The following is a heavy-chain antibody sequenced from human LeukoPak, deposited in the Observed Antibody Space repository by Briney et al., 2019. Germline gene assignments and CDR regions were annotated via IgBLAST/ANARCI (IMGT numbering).Heavy chain of an antibody. CDR3: ARLGIAAAGTAVTDYYFDY. J-gene: IGHJ4*02. CDR2: IYYSGST. Sequence: SETLSLTCTVSGGSISSYYWSWIRQPPGKGLEWIGYIYYSGSTNYNPSLKSRVTISVDTSKNQFSLKLSSVTAADTAVYYCARLGIAAAGTAVTDYYFDYWSQGTLVTVSS. CDR1: GGSISSYY. V-gene: IGHV4-59*08. D-gene: IGHD6-13*01.